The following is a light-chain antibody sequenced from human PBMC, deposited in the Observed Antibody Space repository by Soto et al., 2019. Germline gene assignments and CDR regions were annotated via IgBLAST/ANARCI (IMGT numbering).Light chain of an antibody. CDR3: SSYRSSSTFVV. CDR1: SSDVGGYNY. Sequence: QSVLTQPASVSGSPGQSITISCTGTSSDVGGYNYVYWYQQHPGKAPKLMIYEVSNRPSGVSNRFPGSKSGNTASLTISGLQAEDEADYYCSSYRSSSTFVVFGGGTKLTVL. J-gene: IGLJ2*01. V-gene: IGLV2-14*01. CDR2: EVS.